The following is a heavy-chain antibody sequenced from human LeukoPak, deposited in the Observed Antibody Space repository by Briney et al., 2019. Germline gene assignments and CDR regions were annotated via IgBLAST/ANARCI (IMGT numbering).Heavy chain of an antibody. Sequence: SETLSLTCTVSGGSISGYYWSWIRQPPGKGLEWIGEINHSGSTNYNPSLKSRVTISVDTSKNQFSLKLSSVTAADTAVYYCARDETYYDILTGYSFDPWGQGTLVTVSS. J-gene: IGHJ5*02. CDR3: ARDETYYDILTGYSFDP. CDR1: GGSISGYY. CDR2: INHSGST. V-gene: IGHV4-34*01. D-gene: IGHD3-9*01.